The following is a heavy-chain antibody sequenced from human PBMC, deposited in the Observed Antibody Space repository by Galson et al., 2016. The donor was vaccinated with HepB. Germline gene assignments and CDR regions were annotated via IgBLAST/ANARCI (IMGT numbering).Heavy chain of an antibody. CDR2: IGSREDST. V-gene: IGHV3-64*01. D-gene: IGHD1-26*01. Sequence: SLRLSCAASGFTFSNHAMHWVRQAPGKGLEYVSTIGSREDSTYYGNSVKGRFIISRDNSKNTLYLQMGSLRPEDMDVYYCVRHHRPFVSSSLGGGMDVWGQGTTVTVSS. CDR3: VRHHRPFVSSSLGGGMDV. CDR1: GFTFSNHA. J-gene: IGHJ6*02.